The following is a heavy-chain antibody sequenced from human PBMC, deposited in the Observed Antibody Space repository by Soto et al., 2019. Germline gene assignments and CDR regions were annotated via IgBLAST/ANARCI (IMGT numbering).Heavy chain of an antibody. V-gene: IGHV3-23*01. D-gene: IGHD1-1*01. CDR1: GFTFSSYA. Sequence: EVQLLESGGGLVQPGGSLRLSCAASGFTFSSYAMSWVRQAPGKGLEWVSAISGSGGSTYYADSVKGRFTISRDNSKNTVYLHMKSLETEDTAVYYCAKDDVELETGGYFDFWGQGTLVTVSS. CDR2: ISGSGGST. J-gene: IGHJ4*02. CDR3: AKDDVELETGGYFDF.